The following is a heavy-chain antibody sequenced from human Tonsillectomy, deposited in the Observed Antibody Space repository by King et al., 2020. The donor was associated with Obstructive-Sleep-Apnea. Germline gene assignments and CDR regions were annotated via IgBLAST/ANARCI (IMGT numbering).Heavy chain of an antibody. V-gene: IGHV5-51*01. D-gene: IGHD2-2*01. CDR3: ARGVIVVVPAAIGTENAFDI. CDR1: GYSFTSYW. J-gene: IGHJ3*02. CDR2: IYPGHSDT. Sequence: QLVQSGAEVKKPGESLKISCKGSGYSFTSYWIGWVRQMPGKGLEWMGIIYPGHSDTRYSPSFQGQVTISADKSISTAYLQWSSLKASDTAMYYCARGVIVVVPAAIGTENAFDIWGQGTMVTVSS.